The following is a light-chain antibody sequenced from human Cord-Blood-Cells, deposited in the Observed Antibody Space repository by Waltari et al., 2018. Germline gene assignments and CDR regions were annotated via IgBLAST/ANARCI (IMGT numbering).Light chain of an antibody. Sequence: QSALTQPASVSGSPGQSITISCTGTSRDAGGYNYVSWYQQHPGKAPKLMIYDVSNRPSGVSNRFSGSESGNTASLTISGLQAEDEADYYCSSYTSSSTLVVVGGGTKLTVL. CDR3: SSYTSSSTLVV. CDR1: SRDAGGYNY. V-gene: IGLV2-14*01. CDR2: DVS. J-gene: IGLJ2*01.